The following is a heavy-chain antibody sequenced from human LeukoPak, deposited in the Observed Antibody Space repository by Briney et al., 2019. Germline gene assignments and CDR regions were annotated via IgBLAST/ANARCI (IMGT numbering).Heavy chain of an antibody. J-gene: IGHJ2*01. Sequence: ASVKVSCKASVFTLTNFDINWVRQAPGQGLEWMGWMNSNTGNTGYVQECQGRATMTRDASIGTAYMELTNLRSEDTAVYYCARGRRGSSGPWSWYLDLWGRGTLVTASS. V-gene: IGHV1-8*01. D-gene: IGHD3-22*01. CDR3: ARGRRGSSGPWSWYLDL. CDR2: MNSNTGNT. CDR1: VFTLTNFD.